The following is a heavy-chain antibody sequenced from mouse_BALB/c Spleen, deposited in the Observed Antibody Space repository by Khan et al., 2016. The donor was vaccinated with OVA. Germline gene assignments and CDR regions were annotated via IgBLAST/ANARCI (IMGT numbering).Heavy chain of an antibody. V-gene: IGHV1S136*01. CDR2: INPYNGAT. CDR1: GYRFTSYI. Sequence: EVQLQESGPELVKPGTSVKMSCKASGYRFTSYIIHWVKQKPGQGLEWIGYINPYNGATKYNEKFKGKATLTSDKSSNTAYMELSSLTSEDSAVYYCARGNWQSYYFDHWGQGTTLTVSS. CDR3: ARGNWQSYYFDH. D-gene: IGHD4-1*01. J-gene: IGHJ2*01.